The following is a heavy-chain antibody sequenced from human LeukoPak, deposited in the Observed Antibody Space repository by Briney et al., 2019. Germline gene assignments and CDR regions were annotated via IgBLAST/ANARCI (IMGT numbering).Heavy chain of an antibody. Sequence: GGSLRLSCAASGFTFSSYAMHWVRQAPGKGLEGVAVISYDGSNKFYADSVKGRFTISRDNSKNTLYLQMNSLRAEDTAVYYCAREEEYSRSWLYWAQGTLVTVPS. CDR1: GFTFSSYA. D-gene: IGHD6-13*01. CDR3: AREEEYSRSWLY. V-gene: IGHV3-30*04. CDR2: ISYDGSNK. J-gene: IGHJ4*02.